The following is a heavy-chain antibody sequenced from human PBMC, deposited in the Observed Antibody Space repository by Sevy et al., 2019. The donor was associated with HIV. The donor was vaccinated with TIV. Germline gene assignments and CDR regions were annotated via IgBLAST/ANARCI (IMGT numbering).Heavy chain of an antibody. J-gene: IGHJ6*02. CDR2: INHSGST. CDR3: AREGWNYVYYGMDV. Sequence: SETLSLTCAVYGGSFSGYYWSWIRQPPGKGLEWIGEINHSGSTNYNPSLKSRVTISVDTSKNQFSLKLSSVTAADTAVYYCAREGWNYVYYGMDVWGHGTTVTVSS. V-gene: IGHV4-34*01. CDR1: GGSFSGYY.